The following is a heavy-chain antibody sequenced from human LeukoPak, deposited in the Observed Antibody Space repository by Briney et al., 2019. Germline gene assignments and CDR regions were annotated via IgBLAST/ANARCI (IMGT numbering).Heavy chain of an antibody. D-gene: IGHD2-15*01. J-gene: IGHJ5*02. Sequence: GASVKVSCKASGYTFTGYYMHWVRQAPGQGLEWMGWINPNSGGTNYAQKFQDRVTMTRDTSISTAYMELSRLRSDDTAVYYCARVVVVVAARYNWFDPWGQGTLVTVSS. CDR3: ARVVVVVAARYNWFDP. V-gene: IGHV1-2*02. CDR2: INPNSGGT. CDR1: GYTFTGYY.